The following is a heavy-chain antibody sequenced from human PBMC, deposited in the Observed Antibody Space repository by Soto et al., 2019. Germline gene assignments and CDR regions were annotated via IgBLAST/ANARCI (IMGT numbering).Heavy chain of an antibody. CDR1: GFTFSNAW. CDR2: IDSDGNGT. Sequence: SGGSLRLSCAASGFTFSNAWMSWVRHAPGKGPMWVSQIDSDGNGTTYADSVKGRFTISRDNAKNTLKLQMNSLRAEDTDVYYSVRDDLGLGIEYGGLGTLVNASS. V-gene: IGHV3-74*01. D-gene: IGHD1-26*01. CDR3: VRDDLGLGIEY. J-gene: IGHJ4*01.